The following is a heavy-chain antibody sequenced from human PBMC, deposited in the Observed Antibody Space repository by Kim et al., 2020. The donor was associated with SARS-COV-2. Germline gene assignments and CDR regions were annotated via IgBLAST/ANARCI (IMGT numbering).Heavy chain of an antibody. V-gene: IGHV4-59*13. J-gene: IGHJ4*02. CDR3: ARRRERWLPPGY. Sequence: SETLSLTCTVSGGSISSYYWSWIRQPPGKGLEWIGYIYYSGSTNYNPSLKSRVTISVDTSKNQFSLKLSSVTAADTAVYYCARRRERWLPPGYWGQGTLVTVSS. CDR2: IYYSGST. D-gene: IGHD5-12*01. CDR1: GGSISSYY.